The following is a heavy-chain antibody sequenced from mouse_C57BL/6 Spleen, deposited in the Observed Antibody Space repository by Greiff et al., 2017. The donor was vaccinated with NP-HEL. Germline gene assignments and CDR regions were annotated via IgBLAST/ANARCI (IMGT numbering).Heavy chain of an antibody. CDR1: GYTFTSYW. J-gene: IGHJ4*01. CDR2: INPRSGYT. CDR3: ASHDGYYLYAMDY. D-gene: IGHD2-3*01. V-gene: IGHV1-7*01. Sequence: VQLQQSGAELAKPGASVKLSCKASGYTFTSYWMHWVQQRPGQGLEWIGYINPRSGYTKYNQKFKDKATLTADKSSSTAYMQLSSLTYEDSAVYYCASHDGYYLYAMDYWGQGTSVTVSS.